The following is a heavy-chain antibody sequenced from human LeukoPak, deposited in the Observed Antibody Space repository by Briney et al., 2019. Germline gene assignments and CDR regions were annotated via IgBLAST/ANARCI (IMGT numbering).Heavy chain of an antibody. Sequence: GGSLRPSCAASGFTFSNYAMSWVRQAPGKGLEWVSAISHSGGSTYYGDSVKGRFTISRDNSNNTLYLQMNSLRAEDTAVYYCAKDRLSDTAPHYWGQGTLVTVSS. D-gene: IGHD5-18*01. CDR1: GFTFSNYA. CDR2: ISHSGGST. V-gene: IGHV3-23*01. J-gene: IGHJ4*02. CDR3: AKDRLSDTAPHY.